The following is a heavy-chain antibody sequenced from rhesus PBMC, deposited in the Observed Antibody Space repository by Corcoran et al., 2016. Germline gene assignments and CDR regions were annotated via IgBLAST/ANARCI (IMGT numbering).Heavy chain of an antibody. CDR2: INGKSAAL. J-gene: IGHJ4*01. D-gene: IGHD2-2*01. CDR3: AREPKDNVLEY. V-gene: IGHV4S9*01. Sequence: QVQLQESGPGLVKPSETLSLPCAVSGGSVSDNYYWNWIRQFPGRGLEWIGNINGKSAALYYSPSLESRVTISTDTSKNQFFLNLKSVTAADTAVYYCAREPKDNVLEYWGQGVLVTVSS. CDR1: GGSVSDNYY.